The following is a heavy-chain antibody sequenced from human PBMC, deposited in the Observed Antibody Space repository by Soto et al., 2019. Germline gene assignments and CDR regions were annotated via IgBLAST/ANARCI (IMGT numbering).Heavy chain of an antibody. J-gene: IGHJ6*02. Sequence: PGGSLRLSCAASGFTFSSYSMNWVRQAPGKGLEWVSSISSSSSYIYYADSVKGRFTISRDNAKNSLYLQMNSLRAEDTAVYYCARDRGSGAYSSGWYKPLDGMDVWGQGTTVTVSS. V-gene: IGHV3-21*01. D-gene: IGHD6-19*01. CDR2: ISSSSSYI. CDR3: ARDRGSGAYSSGWYKPLDGMDV. CDR1: GFTFSSYS.